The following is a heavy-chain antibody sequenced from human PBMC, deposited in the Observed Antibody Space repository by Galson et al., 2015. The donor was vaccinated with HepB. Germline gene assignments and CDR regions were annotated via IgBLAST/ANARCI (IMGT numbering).Heavy chain of an antibody. D-gene: IGHD6-19*01. CDR2: ISGSGGST. CDR1: GFTFSSYA. V-gene: IGHV3-23*01. J-gene: IGHJ4*02. CDR3: AKSPRFPPTVAADFDY. Sequence: SLRLSCAASGFTFSSYAMSWVRQAPGKGLEWVSAISGSGGSTYYADSVKGRFTISRDNSKNTLYLQMNSLRAEDTAVYYCAKSPRFPPTVAADFDYWGQGTLVTVTS.